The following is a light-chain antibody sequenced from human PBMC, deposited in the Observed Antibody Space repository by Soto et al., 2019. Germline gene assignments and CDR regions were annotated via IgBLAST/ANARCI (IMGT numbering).Light chain of an antibody. Sequence: QPVLTQPPSASASLGASVKLTCTLSSGHSSYAIAWHQQQPEKGPRYLMKLNSDGSHSKGDGIPDRFSGSSSGAERYLTISSLQSEDEADSYCQTWGTGIQVFGGGTKLTVL. CDR3: QTWGTGIQV. J-gene: IGLJ2*01. CDR2: LNSDGSH. CDR1: SGHSSYA. V-gene: IGLV4-69*01.